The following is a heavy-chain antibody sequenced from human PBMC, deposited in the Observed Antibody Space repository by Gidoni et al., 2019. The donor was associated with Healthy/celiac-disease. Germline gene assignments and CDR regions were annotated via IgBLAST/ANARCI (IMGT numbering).Heavy chain of an antibody. V-gene: IGHV4-34*01. CDR1: GGSFSGYY. D-gene: IGHD6-19*01. J-gene: IGHJ4*02. Sequence: QVQLQQWGAGLLKPSETLSLTCAVYGGSFSGYYWSWIRQPPGKGLEWIGEINHSGSTNYNPSLKSRVTISVDTSKNQFSLKLSSVTAADTAVYYCARGLGSGWIFPDYWGQGTLVTVSS. CDR3: ARGLGSGWIFPDY. CDR2: INHSGST.